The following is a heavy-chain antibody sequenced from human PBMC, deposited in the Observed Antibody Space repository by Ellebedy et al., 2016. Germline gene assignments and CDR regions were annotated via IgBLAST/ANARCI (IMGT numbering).Heavy chain of an antibody. Sequence: ASVKVSXXASGYTFTSYDINWVRQATGQGLEWMGWMNPNSGNTGYAQKFQGRVTMTRNTSISTAYMELSSLRSEDTAVYYCARGGSGYGGYYYMDVWGKGTTVTVSS. CDR1: GYTFTSYD. J-gene: IGHJ6*03. CDR2: MNPNSGNT. CDR3: ARGGSGYGGYYYMDV. V-gene: IGHV1-8*01. D-gene: IGHD3-22*01.